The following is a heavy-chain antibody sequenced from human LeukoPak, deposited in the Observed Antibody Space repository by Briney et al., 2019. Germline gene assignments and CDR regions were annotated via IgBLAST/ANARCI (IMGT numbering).Heavy chain of an antibody. V-gene: IGHV4-34*01. CDR2: INHSGST. D-gene: IGHD2-15*01. J-gene: IGHJ5*02. CDR3: ARDQTLGYCSGGSCHNWFDP. CDR1: GGSFSGYY. Sequence: SETLSLTCAVYGGSFSGYYWSWIRQPPGKGLEWIGEINHSGSTNYNPSLKSRVTISVDTSKNQFSLKLSSVTAADTAVYYCARDQTLGYCSGGSCHNWFDPWGQGTLVTVSS.